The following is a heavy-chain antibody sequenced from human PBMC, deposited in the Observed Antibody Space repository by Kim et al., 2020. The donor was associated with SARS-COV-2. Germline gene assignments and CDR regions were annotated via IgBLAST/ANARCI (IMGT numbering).Heavy chain of an antibody. V-gene: IGHV5-51*01. D-gene: IGHD2-2*01. J-gene: IGHJ4*02. Sequence: YSPSFQGQVTISADKSISTAYLQWSSLKASDTAMYYCARYQGPIACYFDYWGQGTLVTVSS. CDR3: ARYQGPIACYFDY.